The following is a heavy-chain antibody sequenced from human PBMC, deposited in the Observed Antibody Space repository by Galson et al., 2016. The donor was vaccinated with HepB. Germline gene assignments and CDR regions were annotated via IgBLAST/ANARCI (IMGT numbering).Heavy chain of an antibody. V-gene: IGHV4-59*01. CDR3: ASTYAGNRPFDY. CDR1: GGSINSYY. CDR2: ISHSGDT. D-gene: IGHD4-23*01. J-gene: IGHJ4*02. Sequence: SETLSLTCTFSGGSINSYYWTWIRLPPGKGLEWIGHISHSGDTKYSPPLRSRVYISVDTARNQFSLRLSSVTTADTAVYYCASTYAGNRPFDYWGQGTLVTVSS.